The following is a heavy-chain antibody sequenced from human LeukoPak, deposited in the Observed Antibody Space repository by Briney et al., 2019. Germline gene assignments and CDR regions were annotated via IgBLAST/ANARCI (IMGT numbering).Heavy chain of an antibody. V-gene: IGHV3-74*01. CDR1: EFTFSSFW. CDR3: ARERRTSGWYDAFDM. J-gene: IGHJ3*02. D-gene: IGHD6-19*01. Sequence: GESLRLSCTASEFTFSSFWMHWVRQAPGKGLVWVSRINSDGSGIRYADSVKGRFTISRDNAKNTLYLQMNSLRAEVTAVYYCARERRTSGWYDAFDMRGQGTMVTVSS. CDR2: INSDGSGI.